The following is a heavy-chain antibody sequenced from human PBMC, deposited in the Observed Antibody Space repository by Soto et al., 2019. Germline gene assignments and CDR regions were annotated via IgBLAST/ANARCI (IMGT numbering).Heavy chain of an antibody. Sequence: QVQLVQSGAEVKKPGASVRISCEASGYAFTKYILYWVRQAPGQRLEWMGWINTSNGNTKYSQKFQDRVATTRDTSARTAYMDLRSLRSEETAVYYCASGNCDDICYHEYWGQGTLVTVSS. CDR3: ASGNCDDICYHEY. V-gene: IGHV1-3*04. J-gene: IGHJ4*02. D-gene: IGHD2-21*01. CDR2: INTSNGNT. CDR1: GYAFTKYI.